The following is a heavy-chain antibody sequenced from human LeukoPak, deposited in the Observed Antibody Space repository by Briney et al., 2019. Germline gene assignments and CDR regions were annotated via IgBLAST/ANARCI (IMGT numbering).Heavy chain of an antibody. D-gene: IGHD7-27*01. J-gene: IGHJ6*02. Sequence: ASVKVSCKASGYTFSSYWIGWVRQMPGKGLEWMGITYPGDSDTRYSPSFQGQVTMSADKYISTAYLQWTSLKASDTAMYYCARTRLLGHYFFGIDVWGQGTTVTVSS. CDR3: ARTRLLGHYFFGIDV. CDR2: TYPGDSDT. V-gene: IGHV5-51*01. CDR1: GYTFSSYW.